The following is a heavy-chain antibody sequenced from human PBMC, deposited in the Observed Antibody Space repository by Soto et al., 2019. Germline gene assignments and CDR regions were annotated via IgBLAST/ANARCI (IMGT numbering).Heavy chain of an antibody. J-gene: IGHJ6*02. CDR3: TKAEATMITGWPYYGVDV. D-gene: IGHD5-12*01. Sequence: GSLSLSCAGSGFNFRNYALTWVRQGPGKRLEWVSGISGSGDESHYADSVKGRFTISRDNSKNRLYLQMDSLRIEDTAVYYCTKAEATMITGWPYYGVDVWGPGTTVTVSS. CDR1: GFNFRNYA. V-gene: IGHV3-23*01. CDR2: ISGSGDES.